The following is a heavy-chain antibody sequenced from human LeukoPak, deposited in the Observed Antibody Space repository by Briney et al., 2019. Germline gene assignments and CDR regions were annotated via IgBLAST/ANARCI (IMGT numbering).Heavy chain of an antibody. CDR2: IWYDGGIK. CDR1: GFTFSTYG. D-gene: IGHD3-10*01. Sequence: PGRSLRLSCAASGFTFSTYGMHWVRQAPGKGLEWVAVIWYDGGIKYYADSVKGRFTISRGNSKDTLFLQMNNLRGEDTAIYYCARAVGPYDYWGQGTPVTVSS. V-gene: IGHV3-33*01. J-gene: IGHJ4*02. CDR3: ARAVGPYDY.